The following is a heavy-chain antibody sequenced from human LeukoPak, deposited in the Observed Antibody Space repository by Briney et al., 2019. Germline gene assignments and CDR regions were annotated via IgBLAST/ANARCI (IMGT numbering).Heavy chain of an antibody. CDR3: ARYSSGYYSHFDY. CDR2: IIPIFGTA. CDR1: GGTFSSYA. J-gene: IGHJ4*02. Sequence: GASVKVSCKASGGTFSSYAISWVRQAPGQGLEWMGGIIPIFGTANYAQKFQGRVTITTDESTSTAYMELNSLRSEDTAVYYCARYSSGYYSHFDYWGLGTLVTVSS. D-gene: IGHD3-22*01. V-gene: IGHV1-69*05.